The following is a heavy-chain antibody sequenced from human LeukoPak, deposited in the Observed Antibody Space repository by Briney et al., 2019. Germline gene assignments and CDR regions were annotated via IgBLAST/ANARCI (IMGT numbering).Heavy chain of an antibody. V-gene: IGHV3-21*01. CDR3: ARDLRPMTTVTTIVY. CDR2: ISSSSSYI. CDR1: GFTFSSFS. J-gene: IGHJ4*02. D-gene: IGHD4-17*01. Sequence: GGSLRLSCAASGFTFSSFSMNWVRQAPGKGLEWVSSISSSSSYIYYADSVKGRFTISRDNAKNSLYLQMNSLRAEDTAVYYCARDLRPMTTVTTIVYWGQGTLVTVSS.